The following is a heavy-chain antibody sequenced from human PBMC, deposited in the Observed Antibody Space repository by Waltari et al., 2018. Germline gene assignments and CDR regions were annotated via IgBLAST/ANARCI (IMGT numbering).Heavy chain of an antibody. CDR1: GGSITSNRHY. CDR3: ATYLGASLGTAAFDV. V-gene: IGHV4-39*01. Sequence: QLQLQESGPGLVKPSETLSLTCSVSGGSITSNRHYWVWIRQPPGQGLEWIGTMFYWGATYSSPSLNSRVTISRDTSKNQLSLKLASMTAADTAVYFCATYLGASLGTAAFDVWGQGTMVTVSS. J-gene: IGHJ3*01. D-gene: IGHD1-1*01. CDR2: MFYWGAT.